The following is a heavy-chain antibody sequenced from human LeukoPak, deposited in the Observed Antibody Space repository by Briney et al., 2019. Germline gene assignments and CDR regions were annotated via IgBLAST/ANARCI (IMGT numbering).Heavy chain of an antibody. D-gene: IGHD3-3*01. J-gene: IGHJ6*03. CDR3: AKDLDTIFGVVTRDYMDV. Sequence: ASVKVSCKASGYTFTSYYMHWVRQAPGQGLEWMGIINPSGGSTSYAQKFQGRVTMTRDTSTSTVYMELSSLRSEDTAVYYCAKDLDTIFGVVTRDYMDVWGKGTTVTVSS. CDR2: INPSGGST. CDR1: GYTFTSYY. V-gene: IGHV1-46*01.